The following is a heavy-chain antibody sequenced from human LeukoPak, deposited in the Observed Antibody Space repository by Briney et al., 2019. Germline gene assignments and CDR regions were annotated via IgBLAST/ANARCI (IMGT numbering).Heavy chain of an antibody. V-gene: IGHV4-34*01. J-gene: IGHJ4*02. Sequence: SETLSLTCAVYGGSFSGYYWSWIRQPPGKGLEWIGEINHSGSTNYNPSLKSRVTISVDTSKNQFSLKLSSVTAADAAVYYCASRKHYDSSGYGELDYWGQGTLVTVSS. CDR2: INHSGST. D-gene: IGHD3-22*01. CDR1: GGSFSGYY. CDR3: ASRKHYDSSGYGELDY.